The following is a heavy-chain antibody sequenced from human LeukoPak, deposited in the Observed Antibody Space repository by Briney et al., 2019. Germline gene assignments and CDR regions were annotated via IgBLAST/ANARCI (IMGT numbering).Heavy chain of an antibody. D-gene: IGHD6-19*01. CDR1: GFTFSSYS. CDR3: ATIAVAGNTGYRDAFDI. J-gene: IGHJ3*02. CDR2: ISSSSSYI. Sequence: PGGSLRLSCAASGFTFSSYSMNWARQAPGKGLEWVSSISSSSSYIYYADSVKGRFTISRDNAKNSLYLQMNSLRAEDTAVYYCATIAVAGNTGYRDAFDIWGQGTMVTVSS. V-gene: IGHV3-21*01.